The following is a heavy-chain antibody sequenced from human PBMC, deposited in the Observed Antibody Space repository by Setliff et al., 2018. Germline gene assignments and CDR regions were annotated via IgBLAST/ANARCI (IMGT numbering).Heavy chain of an antibody. Sequence: LTCTVSGASLSSGSYFWSWIRQPPGKGLEGIGYIYHNGNTNFNPSLKTRVSMSVDTSKNQIALNLKSVTAADTAVYYCARDRTAYSYGLDVWGQGTTVTVS. J-gene: IGHJ6*02. CDR2: IYHNGNT. CDR1: GASLSSGSYF. V-gene: IGHV4-61*01. D-gene: IGHD5-18*01. CDR3: ARDRTAYSYGLDV.